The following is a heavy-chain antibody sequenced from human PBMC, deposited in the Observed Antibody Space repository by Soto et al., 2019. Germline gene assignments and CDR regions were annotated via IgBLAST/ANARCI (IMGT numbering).Heavy chain of an antibody. D-gene: IGHD3-9*01. CDR2: FDPEDGDT. Sequence: QVQLVQSGAEVKKPGASVKGSCKVSGYTLTELSMHWVRQAPGKGLEWMGGFDPEDGDTIYAQKFQGRVTITEDTSTDTADMELSSLRSEDTAVYYCATADILTGGDYYGMDVWGQGTTVTFSS. CDR3: ATADILTGGDYYGMDV. J-gene: IGHJ6*02. V-gene: IGHV1-24*01. CDR1: GYTLTELS.